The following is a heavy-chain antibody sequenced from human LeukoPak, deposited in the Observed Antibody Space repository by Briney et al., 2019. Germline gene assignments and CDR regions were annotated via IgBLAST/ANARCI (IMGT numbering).Heavy chain of an antibody. Sequence: SETLSLTCTVSGDSISSTNFYWGWIRQPPGKGLEWIGSIYNTGSTYYNPSLKSRVTISVDRSKNQFSLKLSSVTAADTAVYYCARGLYGDSRFDYWGQGTLVTVSS. CDR2: IYNTGST. CDR1: GDSISSTNFY. CDR3: ARGLYGDSRFDY. D-gene: IGHD4-17*01. J-gene: IGHJ4*02. V-gene: IGHV4-39*07.